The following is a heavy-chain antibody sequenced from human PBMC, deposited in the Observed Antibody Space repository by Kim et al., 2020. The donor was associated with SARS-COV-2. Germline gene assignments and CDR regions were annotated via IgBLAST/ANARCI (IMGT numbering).Heavy chain of an antibody. Sequence: GGSLRLSCAASGFTLSSYAMTWVRQTPGKGLEWVSTIGGGGGSTFYADSLKGRFTTSRDTSQNTLYVQMNSLRAEATAVYYCPRVVRGYRLYYFVYCRQG. CDR2: IGGGGGST. CDR1: GFTLSSYA. CDR3: PRVVRGYRLYYFVY. J-gene: IGHJ4*02. V-gene: IGHV3-23*01. D-gene: IGHD5-18*01.